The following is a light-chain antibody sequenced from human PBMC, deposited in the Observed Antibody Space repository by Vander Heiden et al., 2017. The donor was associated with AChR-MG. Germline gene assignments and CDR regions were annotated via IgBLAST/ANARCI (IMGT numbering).Light chain of an antibody. J-gene: IGLJ3*02. Sequence: QSPLTQPRSVSGSPGQSVTISCTGTSSDIGVDNFVSWFQQHPGKAPKLIIYDVIRRPSGVPDRFSGSKSGNTASLTISGLRPEDEADYHCSSYTGTYTSVVFGGGTRLTVL. CDR1: SSDIGVDNF. CDR2: DVI. CDR3: SSYTGTYTSVV. V-gene: IGLV2-11*01.